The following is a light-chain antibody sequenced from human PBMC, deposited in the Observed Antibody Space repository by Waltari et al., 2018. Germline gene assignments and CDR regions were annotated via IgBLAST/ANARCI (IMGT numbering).Light chain of an antibody. CDR1: QTVDTY. V-gene: IGKV3-11*01. CDR3: QQRRRWPLT. CDR2: DTS. Sequence: EIVLTQSPATLSLSPGERATLSCRASQTVDTYLAWYQQRPGQAPRRLIYDTSNRATGIPDRFSGSGSETDFTLTISSLEPEEFAVYYCQQRRRWPLTFGGGSKVEI. J-gene: IGKJ4*01.